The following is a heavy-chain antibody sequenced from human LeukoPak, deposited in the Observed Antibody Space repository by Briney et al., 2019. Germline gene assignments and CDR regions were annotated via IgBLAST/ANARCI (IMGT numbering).Heavy chain of an antibody. J-gene: IGHJ5*02. Sequence: ASVKVPCKASGYFFTNYHMHWVRQAPGQGLEWMGIIDPTGGSTTYPQTFQGRVTMTRDTSTSTVYMELSSLRSEDTAMYYCARDGCSSTRCSAGGNWFDPWGQGTLVTVSS. D-gene: IGHD2-2*01. CDR2: IDPTGGST. CDR1: GYFFTNYH. V-gene: IGHV1-46*01. CDR3: ARDGCSSTRCSAGGNWFDP.